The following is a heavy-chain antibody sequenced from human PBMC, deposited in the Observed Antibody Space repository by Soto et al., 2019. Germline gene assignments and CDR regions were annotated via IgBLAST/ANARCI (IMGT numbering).Heavy chain of an antibody. J-gene: IGHJ4*02. V-gene: IGHV1-69*02. D-gene: IGHD3-22*01. CDR3: AGARYYHSGGFGFDY. Sequence: QVQLVQSGAEVKKPGSSVKVSCKASGGTFSSYTISWVRQAPGQGLEWMGRIIPILGIANYAQKFQGRVTITANKSTSTAYMELSSLTSEDMAVYCCAGARYYHSGGFGFDYWGQGTLVTVSS. CDR2: IIPILGIA. CDR1: GGTFSSYT.